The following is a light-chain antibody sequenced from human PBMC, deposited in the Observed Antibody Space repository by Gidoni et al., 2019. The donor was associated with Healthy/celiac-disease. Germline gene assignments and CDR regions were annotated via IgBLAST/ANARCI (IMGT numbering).Light chain of an antibody. J-gene: IGKJ3*01. CDR3: QQSYSTPPFT. Sequence: DIQMTQSPSSLSASVGDRVTITCRASQSISSYLNWYQQKPGKDPKLLIYAASSLQSGVPSRFSGSGSGTDFTLTISSLQPEDFATYYCQQSYSTPPFTFGPXTKVDIK. CDR2: AAS. V-gene: IGKV1-39*01. CDR1: QSISSY.